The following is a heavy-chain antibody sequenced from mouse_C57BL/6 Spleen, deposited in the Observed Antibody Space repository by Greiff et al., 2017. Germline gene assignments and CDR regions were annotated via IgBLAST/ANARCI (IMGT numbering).Heavy chain of an antibody. V-gene: IGHV5-4*03. D-gene: IGHD1-1*01. CDR3: ARSNYYGSSYEYFDV. Sequence: DVKLVESGGGLVKPGGSLKLSCAASGFTFSSYAMSWVRQTPEKRLEWVATISDGGSYTYYPDNVKGRFTISRDNAKNNLYLQMSHLKSEDTAMYYCARSNYYGSSYEYFDVWGTGTTVTVSS. J-gene: IGHJ1*03. CDR2: ISDGGSYT. CDR1: GFTFSSYA.